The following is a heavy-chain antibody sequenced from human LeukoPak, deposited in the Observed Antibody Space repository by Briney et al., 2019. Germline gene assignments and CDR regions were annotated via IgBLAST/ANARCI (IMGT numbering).Heavy chain of an antibody. Sequence: PSETLSLTCTVSGGSIRTSSYYWGWIRQSPGKGLEWIGRIYYSGTTYYNPSLRRRLTISVDTSKNQSSLKLSSVTAADTALYYCARHGKRPNLLGITARPFDYWGQGTLVTVSS. CDR3: ARHGKRPNLLGITARPFDY. CDR2: IYYSGTT. V-gene: IGHV4-39*01. J-gene: IGHJ4*02. D-gene: IGHD6-6*01. CDR1: GGSIRTSSYY.